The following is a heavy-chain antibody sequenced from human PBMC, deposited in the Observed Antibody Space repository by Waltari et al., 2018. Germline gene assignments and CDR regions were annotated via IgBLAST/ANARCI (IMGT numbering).Heavy chain of an antibody. J-gene: IGHJ4*02. Sequence: QVQLQESGPGLVKPSETLSLTCAVSGYSISSGYYWGWIRQPPGKGLEWIGSIYLSGNTYYNPSLKSRVTISVDTSKNQFSLKLSSVTAADTAVYYCARVEMATIKYWGQGTLVTVSS. CDR1: GYSISSGYY. V-gene: IGHV4-38-2*01. CDR2: IYLSGNT. D-gene: IGHD5-12*01. CDR3: ARVEMATIKY.